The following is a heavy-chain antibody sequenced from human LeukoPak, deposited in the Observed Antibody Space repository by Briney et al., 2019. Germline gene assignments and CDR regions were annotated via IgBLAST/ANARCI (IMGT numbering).Heavy chain of an antibody. CDR3: VRLRWELMAPYFDH. Sequence: PSETLSLTCSVSTDSTNTYYWSWIRQSPGKGLEWIGHIYHSGSTDCNRSFKSRVTISIDMSKREFSLKLTSVTVADTAMYYCVRLRWELMAPYFDHWGQGAFVIVSS. D-gene: IGHD1-26*01. V-gene: IGHV4-59*01. CDR1: TDSTNTYY. CDR2: IYHSGST. J-gene: IGHJ4*02.